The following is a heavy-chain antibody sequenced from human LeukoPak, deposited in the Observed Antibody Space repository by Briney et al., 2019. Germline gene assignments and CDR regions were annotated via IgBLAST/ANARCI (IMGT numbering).Heavy chain of an antibody. CDR3: AKDSKAVVRGS. V-gene: IGHV3-23*01. CDR1: GFTFSSYA. D-gene: IGHD3-10*01. J-gene: IGHJ5*02. CDR2: ISGSGGST. Sequence: GGSLRLSCAASGFTFSSYAMSWVRHAPGKGLEWVSAISGSGGSTYYADSVRGRFTISRDNSKNTLYLQMNSLRAEDTAVYYCAKDSKAVVRGSWGQGTLVTVSS.